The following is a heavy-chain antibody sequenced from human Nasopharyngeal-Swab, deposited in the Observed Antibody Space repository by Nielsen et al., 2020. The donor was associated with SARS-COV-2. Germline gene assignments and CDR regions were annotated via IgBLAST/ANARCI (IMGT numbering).Heavy chain of an antibody. Sequence: ASVKVSCKASGYTFTSYGISWVRQAPGQGLEWMGWISAYNGNTNYAQKLQGRVTMTTDTSTSTAYMELRSLRSDDTAVYYCARDGGYYDSSGHYFPQDYYYYGMDVWGQGTTVTVSS. V-gene: IGHV1-18*01. CDR1: GYTFTSYG. J-gene: IGHJ6*02. CDR3: ARDGGYYDSSGHYFPQDYYYYGMDV. D-gene: IGHD3-22*01. CDR2: ISAYNGNT.